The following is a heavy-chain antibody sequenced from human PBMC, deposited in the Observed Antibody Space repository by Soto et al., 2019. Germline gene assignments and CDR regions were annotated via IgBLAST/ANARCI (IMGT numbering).Heavy chain of an antibody. CDR2: IYYSGST. D-gene: IGHD2-15*01. CDR1: GGSMSSYY. Sequence: SETLSLTCTVSGGSMSSYYWTWIRQPPGKGLEWIGYIYYSGSTNYNPSFKSRATISIDTSKKQFSLKLSSVTAADTAVYYCARELAGYCTGGSCYGLFDPWGQVTLVTFSS. V-gene: IGHV4-59*01. CDR3: ARELAGYCTGGSCYGLFDP. J-gene: IGHJ5*02.